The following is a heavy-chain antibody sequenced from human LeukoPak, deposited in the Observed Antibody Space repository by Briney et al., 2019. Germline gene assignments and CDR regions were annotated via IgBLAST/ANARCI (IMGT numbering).Heavy chain of an antibody. D-gene: IGHD2-15*01. V-gene: IGHV4-4*02. Sequence: SETLSLTCAVSGGSISSSNWWSGVRPPPGKGREGIGEIYHSGSTNYNPSLKRRVTISVDKSKNQFSLTLSSVTAADTAVYYCARAIDCSGGSCYDPWGQGTLVTVSS. CDR1: GGSISSSNW. CDR2: IYHSGST. CDR3: ARAIDCSGGSCYDP. J-gene: IGHJ5*02.